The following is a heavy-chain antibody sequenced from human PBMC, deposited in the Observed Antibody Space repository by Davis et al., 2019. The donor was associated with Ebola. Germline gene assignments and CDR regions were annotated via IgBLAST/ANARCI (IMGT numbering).Heavy chain of an antibody. V-gene: IGHV4-34*01. D-gene: IGHD2-15*01. CDR3: ARELGYCSGGSCYSGWFDP. J-gene: IGHJ5*02. CDR1: GGSFSGYY. CDR2: INHSGST. Sequence: MPSETLSLTCAVYGGSFSGYYWSWIRQPPGKGLEWIGEINHSGSTNYNPSLKSRVTISVDTSKNQFSLKLSSVTAADTAVYYCARELGYCSGGSCYSGWFDPWGQGTLVTVSS.